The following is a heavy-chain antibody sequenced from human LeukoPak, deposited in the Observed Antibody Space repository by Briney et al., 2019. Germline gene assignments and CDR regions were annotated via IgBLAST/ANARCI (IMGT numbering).Heavy chain of an antibody. CDR3: ARHIAARLYYMDV. CDR1: GGSISSYY. V-gene: IGHV4-59*01. CDR2: IYYSGST. Sequence: SETLSLTCTVSGGSISSYYWSWIRQPPGKGLEWIGYIYYSGSTNYNPSLKSRVTISVDTSKNQFSLKLSSVTAADTAVYYCARHIAARLYYMDVWGKGTTVTVSS. D-gene: IGHD6-6*01. J-gene: IGHJ6*03.